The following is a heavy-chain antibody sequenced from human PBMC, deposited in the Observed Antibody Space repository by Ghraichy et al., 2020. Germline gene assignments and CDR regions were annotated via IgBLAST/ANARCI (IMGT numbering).Heavy chain of an antibody. CDR3: ARASRTEYNWFDP. V-gene: IGHV3-48*02. CDR1: GFTFSSYS. Sequence: GGSLRLSCAASGFTFSSYSMNWVRQAPGKGLEWVSYISSSSSTIYYADSVKGRFTISRDNAKNSLYLQMNSLREEDTAVYYCARASRTEYNWFDPWGQGTLVTVSS. J-gene: IGHJ5*01. CDR2: ISSSSSTI.